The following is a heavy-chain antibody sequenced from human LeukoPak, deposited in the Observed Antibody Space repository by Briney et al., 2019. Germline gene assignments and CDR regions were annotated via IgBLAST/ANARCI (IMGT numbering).Heavy chain of an antibody. Sequence: HGESLKISCKGSGYSFTSYWIGWVRQMPGKGLEWMGIIYPGDSDTRYSPSFQGQVTISADKSISTAYLQWSSLKASDTAMYYCATTKAYDSSGYYPNAFDIWGQGTMVTVSS. CDR3: ATTKAYDSSGYYPNAFDI. V-gene: IGHV5-51*01. CDR2: IYPGDSDT. J-gene: IGHJ3*02. D-gene: IGHD3-22*01. CDR1: GYSFTSYW.